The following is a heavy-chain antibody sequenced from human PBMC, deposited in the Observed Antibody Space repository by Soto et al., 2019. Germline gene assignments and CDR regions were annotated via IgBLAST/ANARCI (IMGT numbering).Heavy chain of an antibody. CDR3: ARVDPRGVAVVRDY. J-gene: IGHJ4*02. Sequence: GASVKVSCKASGNTFASHGFSWVRQAPGQGLEWMGWISGFNGQTNYALKFQGRVTLTTDTSTSTAYMELRSLRSDDTAVYFCARVDPRGVAVVRDYWGQGXLVTVYS. D-gene: IGHD3-10*01. V-gene: IGHV1-18*01. CDR2: ISGFNGQT. CDR1: GNTFASHG.